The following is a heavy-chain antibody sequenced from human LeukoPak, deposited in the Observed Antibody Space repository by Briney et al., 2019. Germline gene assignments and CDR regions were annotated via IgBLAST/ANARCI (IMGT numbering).Heavy chain of an antibody. Sequence: ASVKVSCKVSGYTLTELSMHWVRQAPGKGLKWRGGFDPEDGETIYAQKFQGRVTMTEDTSTDTAYMELSSLRSEDMAVYYCATLPKEQWLVIDYYFDYWGQGTLVTVSS. CDR3: ATLPKEQWLVIDYYFDY. V-gene: IGHV1-24*01. D-gene: IGHD6-19*01. CDR2: FDPEDGET. CDR1: GYTLTELS. J-gene: IGHJ4*02.